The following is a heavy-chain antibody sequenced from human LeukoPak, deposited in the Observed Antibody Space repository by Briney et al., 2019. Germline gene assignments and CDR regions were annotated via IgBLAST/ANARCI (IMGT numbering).Heavy chain of an antibody. V-gene: IGHV4-34*01. CDR2: INHSGST. D-gene: IGHD1-1*01. J-gene: IGHJ4*02. CDR1: GGSFSGYY. CDR3: ARPQRKGGRDNFDY. Sequence: SETLSLTCAVYGGSFSGYYWSWIRQPPGKGLEWIEEINHSGSTNYNPSLKSRVTISVDTSKNQFSLKLSSVTAADTAVYYCARPQRKGGRDNFDYWGQGTLVTVSS.